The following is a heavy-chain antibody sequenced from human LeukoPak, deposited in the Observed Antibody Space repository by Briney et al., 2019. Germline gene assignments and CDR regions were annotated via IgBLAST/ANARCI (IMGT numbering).Heavy chain of an antibody. J-gene: IGHJ4*02. Sequence: GSLRLSCAASGFTFSNYRMHWVRQAPGKGLVWVSLINTDGSSTTYADSVKGRFIISRDNSKNTLYLQMNSLRAEDTAVYYCARERGFNYFDYWGQGTLVTVSS. CDR1: GFTFSNYR. D-gene: IGHD3-10*01. CDR2: INTDGSST. V-gene: IGHV3-74*01. CDR3: ARERGFNYFDY.